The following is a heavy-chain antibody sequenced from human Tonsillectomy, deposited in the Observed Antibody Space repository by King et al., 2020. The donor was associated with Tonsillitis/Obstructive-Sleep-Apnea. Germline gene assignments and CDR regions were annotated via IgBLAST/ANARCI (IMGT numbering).Heavy chain of an antibody. J-gene: IGHJ3*02. CDR1: GYSFTSYW. CDR3: ARRDCSSTTCYDDAFDI. Sequence: VQLVESGAEVKKPGESLKISCKGSGYSFTSYWIGWVRQMPGKGLEWMGIIYPGDSDTRYSPSFQGKVTISADKSISTAYLLWSSLKASDPAMYYCARRDCSSTTCYDDAFDIWGQGTMVTVSS. V-gene: IGHV5-51*01. D-gene: IGHD2-2*01. CDR2: IYPGDSDT.